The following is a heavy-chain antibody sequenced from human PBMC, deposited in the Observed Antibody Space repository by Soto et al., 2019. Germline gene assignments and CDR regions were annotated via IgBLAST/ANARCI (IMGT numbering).Heavy chain of an antibody. D-gene: IGHD4-17*01. CDR1: GYTFKSYQ. CDR2: INISNGHT. CDR3: ARDTDLTLVTTLDY. Sequence: GASVKVSCKAFGYTFKSYQIYWVRQAPGQRLECMGWINISNGHTEYSQNFQGRVTMTRDTSASTAYMELSSLRSEDTAVYYCARDTDLTLVTTLDYWGQGTPVTVSS. J-gene: IGHJ4*02. V-gene: IGHV1-3*04.